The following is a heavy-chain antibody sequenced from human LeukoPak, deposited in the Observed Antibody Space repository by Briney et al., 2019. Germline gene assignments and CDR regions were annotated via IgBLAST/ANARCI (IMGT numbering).Heavy chain of an antibody. CDR3: ARGYSSSRDPSARFDY. D-gene: IGHD6-6*01. CDR1: GYTFTGYY. V-gene: IGHV1-46*01. J-gene: IGHJ4*02. Sequence: ASVKVSCKASGYTFTGYYMHWVRQAPGQGLEWMGIINPSGGSTSYAQKFQGRVTMTRDTSTSTVYMELSSLRSEDTAVYYCARGYSSSRDPSARFDYWGQGTLVTVSS. CDR2: INPSGGST.